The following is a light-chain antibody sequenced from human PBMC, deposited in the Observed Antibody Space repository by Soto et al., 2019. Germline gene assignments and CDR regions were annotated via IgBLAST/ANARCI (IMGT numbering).Light chain of an antibody. Sequence: QSVLTQPASVSGSPGQSITISCTGTSSDVGSYNLVSWYQQHPGKAPKLMIYEGSKRPSGVSNRFSGSKSGNTASLTISGLQAEDEADYYCCPYAGSSQVFGTGTKVTVL. V-gene: IGLV2-23*01. J-gene: IGLJ1*01. CDR3: CPYAGSSQV. CDR2: EGS. CDR1: SSDVGSYNL.